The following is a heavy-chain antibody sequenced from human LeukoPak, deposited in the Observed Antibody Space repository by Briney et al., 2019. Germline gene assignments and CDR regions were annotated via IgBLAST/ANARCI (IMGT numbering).Heavy chain of an antibody. J-gene: IGHJ4*02. CDR2: TIPMFRKV. CDR1: GGTFSTNP. Sequence: GASVKVSCKASGGTFSTNPISWVRQAPGQGLEWMGGTIPMFRKVNYAQKFQDRITITADESTSTAYLELSSLKSDDTAVYYCAGGGGQFLAPPDYWGQGTLVTVSS. CDR3: AGGGGQFLAPPDY. V-gene: IGHV1-69*13. D-gene: IGHD2-21*01.